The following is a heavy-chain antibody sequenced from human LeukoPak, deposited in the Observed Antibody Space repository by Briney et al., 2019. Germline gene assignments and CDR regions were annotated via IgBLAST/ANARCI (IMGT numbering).Heavy chain of an antibody. CDR3: ARDSQPVNYYFYGMDV. J-gene: IGHJ6*02. CDR2: IIPILGIA. V-gene: IGHV1-69*04. CDR1: GGTFSSYA. Sequence: SVKVSCKASGGTFSSYAISWVRQAPGQGLEWMGRIIPILGIANYAQKFQGRVTITADKSTSTAYMELSSLRSEDTAVYYCARDSQPVNYYFYGMDVWGQGTTVTVSS.